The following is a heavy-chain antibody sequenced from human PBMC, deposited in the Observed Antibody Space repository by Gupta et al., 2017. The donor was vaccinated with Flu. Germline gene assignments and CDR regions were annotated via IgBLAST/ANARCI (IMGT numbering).Heavy chain of an antibody. CDR1: W. J-gene: IGHJ5*02. Sequence: WMNGVRQAPGKGVEWVSRTNSEGISTSHADSVKGRFTISRDNAKNTLYLQRHSLRDEDTAVYYCARSGCGSTSCYHAWLDPWGQGTRVTVSA. V-gene: IGHV3-74*01. D-gene: IGHD2-2*01. CDR2: TNSEGIST. CDR3: ARSGCGSTSCYHAWLDP.